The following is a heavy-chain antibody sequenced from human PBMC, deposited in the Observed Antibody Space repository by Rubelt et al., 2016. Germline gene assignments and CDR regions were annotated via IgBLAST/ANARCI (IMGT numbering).Heavy chain of an antibody. CDR3: ARIFSGNKGSVVPAANWFFDL. J-gene: IGHJ2*01. CDR2: INHSRRT. D-gene: IGHD2-2*01. V-gene: IGHV4-34*01. Sequence: QVQLQQWGAGLLKPSETLSLTCAVYGGSFSGYYWSWLRQPPGKGLEWMGEINHSRRTNYNRPLTNRATITINPTKNQFSRRLGSVTAADTAVYDCARIFSGNKGSVVPAANWFFDLWGRGTLVTVSS. CDR1: GGSFSGYY.